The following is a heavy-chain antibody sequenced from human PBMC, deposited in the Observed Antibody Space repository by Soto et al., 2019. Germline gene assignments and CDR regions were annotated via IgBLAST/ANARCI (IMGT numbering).Heavy chain of an antibody. D-gene: IGHD6-19*01. CDR2: IYYSGST. V-gene: IGHV4-31*03. Sequence: PSETLSLTCPVSGGSIRSGDYYWSWIRQHPGKGLEWIGYIYYSGSTYYNPSLKSRVTISVDTSKNQFSLKLSSVTAADTAVYYCAREDSGPNWFDPWGQGTLVTVSS. J-gene: IGHJ5*02. CDR3: AREDSGPNWFDP. CDR1: GGSIRSGDYY.